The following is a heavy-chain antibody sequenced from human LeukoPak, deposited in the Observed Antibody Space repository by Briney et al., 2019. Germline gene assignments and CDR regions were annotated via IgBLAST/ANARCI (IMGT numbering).Heavy chain of an antibody. CDR1: GFTFSDYY. V-gene: IGHV3-11*04. CDR2: ISSSGSTI. CDR3: AGPGYSSSWYGDAFDI. Sequence: GGSLRLSCAASGFTFSDYYMSWIRQAPGKGLEWVSYISSSGSTIYYADSVKGRFTISRDNAKNSLYLQMNSLRAEDTAVYYCAGPGYSSSWYGDAFDIWGQGTMVTVSS. D-gene: IGHD6-13*01. J-gene: IGHJ3*02.